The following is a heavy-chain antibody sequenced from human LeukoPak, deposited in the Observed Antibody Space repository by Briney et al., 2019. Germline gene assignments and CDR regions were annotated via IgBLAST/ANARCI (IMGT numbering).Heavy chain of an antibody. J-gene: IGHJ6*03. D-gene: IGHD3-22*01. Sequence: SVKVSCKASGGTFSSYAISWVRQAPGQGLEWMGGIIPIFGTANYAQKFQGRVTITTDESTSTAYMELSSLRSGDTAVYYCARGPYYDSSGYYSYYYYYYMDVWGKGTTVTVSS. CDR3: ARGPYYDSSGYYSYYYYYYMDV. CDR1: GGTFSSYA. CDR2: IIPIFGTA. V-gene: IGHV1-69*05.